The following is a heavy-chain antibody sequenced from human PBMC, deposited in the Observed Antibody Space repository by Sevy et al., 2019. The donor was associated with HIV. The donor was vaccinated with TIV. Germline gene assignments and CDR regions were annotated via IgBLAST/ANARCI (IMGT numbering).Heavy chain of an antibody. J-gene: IGHJ4*02. CDR3: ANGLGYCSSTSCYTTAHYFDY. CDR2: ISGSGGST. Sequence: GGSLRLSCAASGFTFSSYAMSWVRQAPGKGLEWVSAISGSGGSTYYADSVKGRFTISRDNSKNTLYLQMNSLRAEDTAVYYCANGLGYCSSTSCYTTAHYFDYWGQGTLVTVSS. V-gene: IGHV3-23*01. D-gene: IGHD2-2*02. CDR1: GFTFSSYA.